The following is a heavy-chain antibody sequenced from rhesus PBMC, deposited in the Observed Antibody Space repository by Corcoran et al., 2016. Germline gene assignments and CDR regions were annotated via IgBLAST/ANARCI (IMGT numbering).Heavy chain of an antibody. CDR3: ARVLTNGLGDS. CDR1: GASINSYY. D-gene: IGHD2-15*01. V-gene: IGHV4-147*01. Sequence: QVQLQESGPGLVKPSETLPLTCAVSGASINSYYWSWIRHPPGKGLEWIGYIHGGRGETRYNHSLKSRVTISKDSSKNQCSLKLSSVTAADTAIYYCARVLTNGLGDSWGQGVLVTVSS. CDR2: IHGGRGET. J-gene: IGHJ4*01.